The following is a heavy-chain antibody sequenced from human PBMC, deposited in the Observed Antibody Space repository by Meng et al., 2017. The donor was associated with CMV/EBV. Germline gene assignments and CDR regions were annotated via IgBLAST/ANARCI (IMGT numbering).Heavy chain of an antibody. CDR3: ARDGRYGGYDNAYFDY. J-gene: IGHJ4*02. D-gene: IGHD5-12*01. V-gene: IGHV3-64*02. Sequence: GESLKISCAASGFTFTYYAMHWVRQSPGKGLEHVAAVHTNGGNTYYADSVKGRFTISRDNSKNTVYLQMDSLRAEDTAVYYCARDGRYGGYDNAYFDYWGQGTMVTVSS. CDR1: GFTFTYYA. CDR2: VHTNGGNT.